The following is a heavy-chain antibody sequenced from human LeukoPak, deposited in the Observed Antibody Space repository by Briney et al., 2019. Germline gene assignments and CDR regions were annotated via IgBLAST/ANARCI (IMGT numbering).Heavy chain of an antibody. CDR1: GFTFSSYG. CDR2: ISYDGTNK. D-gene: IGHD3-10*01. V-gene: IGHV3-30*18. J-gene: IGHJ3*02. Sequence: GGALILSCASSGFTFSSYGIHWVRQAPGKGLEWVAVISYDGTNKNYADSVKGRFTISRDNSKNTLYLQMNSLRAEDTAVYYCAKSRSYTVRDAFEIWGQGTKVTVSS. CDR3: AKSRSYTVRDAFEI.